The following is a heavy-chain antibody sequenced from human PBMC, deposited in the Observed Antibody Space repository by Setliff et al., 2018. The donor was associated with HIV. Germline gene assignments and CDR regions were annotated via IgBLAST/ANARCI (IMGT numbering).Heavy chain of an antibody. J-gene: IGHJ4*02. Sequence: SETLSLTCGVYGGSFSDYYWSWIRQPPGKGLEWIGEISHSGSTSYNPSLKSRVTMSVDTSKNQFSLKLSSVTAADTAVYYCARLLGPFDYWGQGTLVTVSS. CDR3: ARLLGPFDY. CDR1: GGSFSDYY. CDR2: ISHSGST. D-gene: IGHD1-26*01. V-gene: IGHV4-34*01.